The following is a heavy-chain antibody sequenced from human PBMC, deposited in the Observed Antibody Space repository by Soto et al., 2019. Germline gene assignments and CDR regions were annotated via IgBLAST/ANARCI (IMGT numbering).Heavy chain of an antibody. J-gene: IGHJ6*03. D-gene: IGHD4-4*01. CDR3: ATTTVTASLKYYMGV. Sequence: ASVKVSCKASGYTFTSYYMHWVRQAPGQGLEWMGIINPSGGSTSYAQKFQGRVTMTRDTSTSTVYMELSSLRSEDTAVYYCATTTVTASLKYYMGVWRKGTTVTVSS. V-gene: IGHV1-46*03. CDR2: INPSGGST. CDR1: GYTFTSYY.